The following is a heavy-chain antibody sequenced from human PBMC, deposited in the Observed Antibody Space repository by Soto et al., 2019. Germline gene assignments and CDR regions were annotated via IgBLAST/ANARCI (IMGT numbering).Heavy chain of an antibody. Sequence: SVKVSCKASGGTFSSYAISWVRQAPGQGLEWMGGIIPIFGTANYAQKFQGRVTITADESTSTAYMELSSLRSEDTAVYYCARVRDWIVLVPAAIYYYYYGMDVWGQGTTVTVSS. J-gene: IGHJ6*02. CDR3: ARVRDWIVLVPAAIYYYYYGMDV. V-gene: IGHV1-69*13. D-gene: IGHD2-2*02. CDR2: IIPIFGTA. CDR1: GGTFSSYA.